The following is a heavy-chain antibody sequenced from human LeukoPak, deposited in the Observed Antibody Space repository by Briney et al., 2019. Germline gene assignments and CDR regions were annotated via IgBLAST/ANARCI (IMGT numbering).Heavy chain of an antibody. V-gene: IGHV4-38-2*02. D-gene: IGHD3-22*01. CDR1: GYSISSGYY. J-gene: IGHJ4*02. Sequence: SETLSLTCTVSGYSISSGYYWGWIRQPPGKGLEWIGSIYHSGSTYYNPSLKSRVTISVDTSKNQFSLKPSSVTAADTAVYYCARVRGEYYYDSSGYFDYWGQGTLVTVSS. CDR2: IYHSGST. CDR3: ARVRGEYYYDSSGYFDY.